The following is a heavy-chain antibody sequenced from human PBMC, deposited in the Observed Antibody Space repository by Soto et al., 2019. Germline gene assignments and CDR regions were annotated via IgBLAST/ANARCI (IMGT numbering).Heavy chain of an antibody. CDR1: GYTFTHYH. CDR3: AREAINSSGYSRYFQH. Sequence: GASVKVSCKASGYTFTHYHVYWVRQAPGRGLEWLGMINPSGGSTTYAQNLQGRVTTTRDTSTNTVYMELSSLRSEDTAVYYCAREAINSSGYSRYFQHWGQGTLVTVSS. V-gene: IGHV1-46*01. CDR2: INPSGGST. J-gene: IGHJ1*01. D-gene: IGHD3-22*01.